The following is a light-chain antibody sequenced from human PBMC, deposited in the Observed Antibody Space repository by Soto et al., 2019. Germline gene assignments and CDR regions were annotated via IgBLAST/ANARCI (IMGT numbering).Light chain of an antibody. J-gene: IGLJ1*01. CDR1: SXNIGSNS. Sequence: QSVLTQPPSASGTPGRRITISCSGSSXNIGSNSVSWYQQLPGTAPKLLIYTNNQRPSGVSDRISGSKSDTSASLAISGLQSVDEADYFCAAWDDSLNSYVFGTGTKVTVL. CDR2: TNN. V-gene: IGLV1-44*01. CDR3: AAWDDSLNSYV.